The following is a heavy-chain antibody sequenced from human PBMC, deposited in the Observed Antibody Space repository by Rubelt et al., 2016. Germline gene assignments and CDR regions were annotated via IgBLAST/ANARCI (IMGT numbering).Heavy chain of an antibody. Sequence: QVQLVQSGAEVKKPGASVKVSCKASGYTFTSYGISWVRQAPGQGLEWMGWISAYNGNTNYAQKCEVRDRMTTDTYSGRAYMELRSLRSDDTAVYYCARDRGGYYFDYWGQGTLVNVSS. CDR1: GYTFTSYG. J-gene: IGHJ4*02. CDR2: ISAYNGNT. D-gene: IGHD2-15*01. V-gene: IGHV1-18*01. CDR3: ARDRGGYYFDY.